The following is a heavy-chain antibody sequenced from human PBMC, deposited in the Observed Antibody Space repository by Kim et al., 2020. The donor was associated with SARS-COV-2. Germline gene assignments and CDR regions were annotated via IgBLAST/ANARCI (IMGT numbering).Heavy chain of an antibody. CDR3: ARGDLGGYGDYNGYDC. CDR2: INHSGST. CDR1: GGSFSGYY. Sequence: SETLSLTCAVYGGSFSGYYWSWIRQPPGKGLEWIGEINHSGSTNYNPSLKSRVTISVDTSKNQFSLKLRSVTAADTAVYYCARGDLGGYGDYNGYDCWG. D-gene: IGHD4-17*01. V-gene: IGHV4-34*01. J-gene: IGHJ5*01.